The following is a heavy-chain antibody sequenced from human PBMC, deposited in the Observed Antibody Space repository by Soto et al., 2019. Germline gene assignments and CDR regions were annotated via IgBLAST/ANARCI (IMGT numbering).Heavy chain of an antibody. Sequence: QVQLVESGGGVVQPGRSLRLSCAASGFTFSSYGMHWVRQAPGKGLERVAVIWYDGSNKYYADSVKGRFTISRDNSKNTLYLQMNSLRAEDTAVYYCARESTSGHYGMDVWGQGTTVTVSS. V-gene: IGHV3-33*01. CDR1: GFTFSSYG. CDR3: ARESTSGHYGMDV. CDR2: IWYDGSNK. J-gene: IGHJ6*02. D-gene: IGHD2-2*01.